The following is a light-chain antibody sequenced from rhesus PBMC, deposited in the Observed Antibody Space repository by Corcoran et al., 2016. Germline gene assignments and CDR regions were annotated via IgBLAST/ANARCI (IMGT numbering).Light chain of an antibody. CDR1: QSLLYSSNNKNY. V-gene: IGKV4-1*01. Sequence: DIVMTQSPDSLAVSLGERVTINCKSSQSLLYSSNNKNYLAWYQQKPGQAPKLLLYWASTRESGVPTRIRGSGYGTDFTLTISGLQAEDVAVYFCQQYYSSPLTFGQGTKVEIK. CDR3: QQYYSSPLT. CDR2: WAS. J-gene: IGKJ1*01.